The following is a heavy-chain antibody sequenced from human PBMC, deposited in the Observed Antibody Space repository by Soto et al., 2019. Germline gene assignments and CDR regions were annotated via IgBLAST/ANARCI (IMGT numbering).Heavy chain of an antibody. V-gene: IGHV3-23*01. Sequence: GGSLRLSCAASGFKFSNYAMSWVRQAPGKGLEWVSLISATGGGTYYADSVKGRFTISRDNSHNTLYLQVHSLTAEDTAVYYCAKDRRAGGNSAFYFDFWGQGAQGTVSS. D-gene: IGHD3-16*01. CDR3: AKDRRAGGNSAFYFDF. J-gene: IGHJ4*02. CDR1: GFKFSNYA. CDR2: ISATGGGT.